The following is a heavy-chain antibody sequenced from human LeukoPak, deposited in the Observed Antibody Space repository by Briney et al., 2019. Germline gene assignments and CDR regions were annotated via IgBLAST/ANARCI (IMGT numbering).Heavy chain of an antibody. D-gene: IGHD3-22*01. Sequence: PGGSLRLSCAASGFTFSNYWMSWVRQAPEKGLEWVANIKPDGSETYSVDSVKGRFTISRDNAKNSLYLQMNSLRAEDTAVYYCAKVVSSSGFAVDYWGQGTLVTVSS. V-gene: IGHV3-7*03. J-gene: IGHJ4*02. CDR2: IKPDGSET. CDR3: AKVVSSSGFAVDY. CDR1: GFTFSNYW.